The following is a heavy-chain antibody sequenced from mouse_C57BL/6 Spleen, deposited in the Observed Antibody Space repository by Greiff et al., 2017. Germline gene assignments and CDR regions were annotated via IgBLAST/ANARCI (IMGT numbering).Heavy chain of an antibody. J-gene: IGHJ4*01. D-gene: IGHD1-1*01. V-gene: IGHV3-6*01. CDR3: AREGYGSTQYDYAMDY. CDR2: ISYDGSN. CDR1: GYSITSGYY. Sequence: EVQLQQSGPGLVKPSQSLYLTCSVTGYSITSGYYWNWIRQFPGNKLEWMGYISYDGSNNYNPSLKNRISITRDTSKNQFFLKLNSVTTEDTATYYCAREGYGSTQYDYAMDYWGQGTSVTVSS.